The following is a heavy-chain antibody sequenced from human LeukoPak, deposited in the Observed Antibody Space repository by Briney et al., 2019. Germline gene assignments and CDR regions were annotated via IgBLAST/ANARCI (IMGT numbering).Heavy chain of an antibody. CDR3: YYMDV. V-gene: IGHV1-69*05. CDR2: IIPMFGSA. J-gene: IGHJ6*03. Sequence: GASVKVSCKASGDIFNSYSMSWVRQAPGQGLEWMGGIIPMFGSANYAQKFQGRVTITTDQSTTTAYYCARVGRSRGSLPNSYYYMDVWGKGTTATVSS. CDR1: GDIFNSYS. D-gene: IGHD1-26*01.